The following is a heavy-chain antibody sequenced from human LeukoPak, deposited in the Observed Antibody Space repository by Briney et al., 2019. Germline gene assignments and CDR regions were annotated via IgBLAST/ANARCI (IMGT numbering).Heavy chain of an antibody. CDR2: IYHSGST. CDR1: GYSISSGYY. J-gene: IGHJ4*02. Sequence: PSETLSLTCTVSGYSISSGYYWGWIRQPPGKGLEWIGSIYHSGSTYYNSSLKSRVTISVDTSKNQFSLKLTSVTAADTAVYYCARYNILTASDYWGQGILVTVSS. CDR3: ARYNILTASDY. D-gene: IGHD3-9*01. V-gene: IGHV4-38-2*02.